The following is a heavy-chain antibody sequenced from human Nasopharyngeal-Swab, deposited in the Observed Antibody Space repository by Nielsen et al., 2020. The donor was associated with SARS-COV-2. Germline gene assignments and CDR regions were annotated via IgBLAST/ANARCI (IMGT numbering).Heavy chain of an antibody. D-gene: IGHD1-26*01. CDR1: GFTFSSYA. V-gene: IGHV3-30*04. J-gene: IGHJ4*02. Sequence: GGSLRLSCAASGFTFSSYAMHWVRQAPGKGLEWVAVISYDGSNKYYADSVKGRFTISRDNSKNTLYLQMNSLRAEDTAVYYCAREWVGATLYFDYWGQGTLVTVSS. CDR3: AREWVGATLYFDY. CDR2: ISYDGSNK.